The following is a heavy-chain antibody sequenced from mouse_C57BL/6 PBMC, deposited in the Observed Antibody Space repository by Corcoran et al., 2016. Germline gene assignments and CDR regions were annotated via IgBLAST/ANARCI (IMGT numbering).Heavy chain of an antibody. Sequence: QVTLKESGPGILQSSQTLSLTCSFSGFSLSTSGMGVSWIRQPSGKGLEWLAHIYWDDDKRYNPSLKSRLTISKDTSRNQVFLKITSVDTADTATYYCAPFYDGSSGFAYWGQGTLVTVSA. V-gene: IGHV8-12*01. J-gene: IGHJ3*01. CDR1: GFSLSTSGMG. D-gene: IGHD2-3*01. CDR3: APFYDGSSGFAY. CDR2: IYWDDDK.